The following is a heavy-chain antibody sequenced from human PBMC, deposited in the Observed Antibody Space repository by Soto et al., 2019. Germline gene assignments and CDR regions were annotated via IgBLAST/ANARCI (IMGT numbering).Heavy chain of an antibody. D-gene: IGHD3-22*01. CDR2: ISDSGST. CDR1: GGSISDGYY. CDR3: ARRDRSGFSYWLDT. J-gene: IGHJ5*02. Sequence: SETLSLTCTVSGGSISDGYYWSWIRQHPGKGLEWIGSISDSGSTSYNPSLKSRLTISVDTSKNQFSLNLRSVTAADTAVYYCARRDRSGFSYWLDTWGQGTPVTVSS. V-gene: IGHV4-31*03.